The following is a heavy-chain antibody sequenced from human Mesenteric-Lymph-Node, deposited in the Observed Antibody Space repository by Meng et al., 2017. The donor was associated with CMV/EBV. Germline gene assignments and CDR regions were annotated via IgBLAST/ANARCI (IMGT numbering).Heavy chain of an antibody. J-gene: IGHJ4*02. CDR1: GGSFSGYY. Sequence: GSLRLSCAVYGGSFSGYYWSWIRQPPGKGLEWIGEINHSGSTNYNPSLKSRVTISVDTSKNQFSLKLSSVTAADTAVYYCARDSGTPDYWGQGTLVTVSS. V-gene: IGHV4-34*01. CDR3: ARDSGTPDY. CDR2: INHSGST. D-gene: IGHD1-1*01.